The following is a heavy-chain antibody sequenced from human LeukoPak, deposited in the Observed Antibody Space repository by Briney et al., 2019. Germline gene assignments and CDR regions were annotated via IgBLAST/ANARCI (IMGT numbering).Heavy chain of an antibody. CDR3: ARDLSAGVDAFDI. V-gene: IGHV4-59*11. CDR2: IYYSGST. J-gene: IGHJ3*02. Sequence: SETLSLTCTVSGGSISSHYWSWIRQPPGKGLEWIGYIYYSGSTNYNPYLKSRVTISVDTSKNQFSLKLSSVTAADTAVYYCARDLSAGVDAFDIWGQGTMVTVSS. D-gene: IGHD3-3*01. CDR1: GGSISSHY.